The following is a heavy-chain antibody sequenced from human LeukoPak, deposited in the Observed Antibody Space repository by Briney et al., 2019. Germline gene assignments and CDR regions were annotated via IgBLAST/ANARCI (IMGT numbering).Heavy chain of an antibody. Sequence: GGSLRLSCAASGFTFSSFEMNWVRQAPGKGLEWVSYISSSGYTIYYADSVKDRFTISKDNAKNSLFLQMNSLRAEDTAVYYCARDVSGWYGGFDYWGQGTLVTVSS. CDR2: ISSSGYTI. CDR1: GFTFSSFE. V-gene: IGHV3-48*03. J-gene: IGHJ4*02. CDR3: ARDVSGWYGGFDY. D-gene: IGHD6-13*01.